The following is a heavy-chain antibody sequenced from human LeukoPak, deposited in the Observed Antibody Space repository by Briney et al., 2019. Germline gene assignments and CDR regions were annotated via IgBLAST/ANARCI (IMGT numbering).Heavy chain of an antibody. J-gene: IGHJ4*02. D-gene: IGHD2-8*01. CDR3: ARSGTKTNGFDY. V-gene: IGHV4-59*01. CDR1: GGSISTYY. Sequence: PSGTLSLTCTVSGGSISTYYWSWIRQPPGKGLEWIGYIYYSGSTNYSPSLQSRVTISVDTSRNQFSLRLISVTAADTAMYYCARSGTKTNGFDYWGQGTLVTVSS. CDR2: IYYSGST.